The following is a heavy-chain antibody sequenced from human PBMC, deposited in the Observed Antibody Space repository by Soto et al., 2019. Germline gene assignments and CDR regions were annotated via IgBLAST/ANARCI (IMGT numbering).Heavy chain of an antibody. J-gene: IGHJ6*02. Sequence: PGGSLRLSCAASGFVFSSYAMTWVRQAPGKGLEWVSTLSAPGVTTYYADSVQGRFTISRDNSKNTVYLLMDSLRAEDTAVYYCAKDTTYYYGTRGHRDAMDVWGQGTTVTVSS. V-gene: IGHV3-23*01. CDR2: LSAPGVTT. D-gene: IGHD3-22*01. CDR1: GFVFSSYA. CDR3: AKDTTYYYGTRGHRDAMDV.